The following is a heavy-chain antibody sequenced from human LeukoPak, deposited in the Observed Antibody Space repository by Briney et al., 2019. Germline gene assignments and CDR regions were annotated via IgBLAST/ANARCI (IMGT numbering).Heavy chain of an antibody. D-gene: IGHD2-15*01. Sequence: GGSLRLSCAASGFTFSNYAMSWVRQAPGRGLEWVSAISGRGDKTYHADSVKGRFTISRDNSRNTLSLQVNSLRAEDTAVYYCAKDTSAWWYHRAYMDVWGKGTTVSVSS. CDR1: GFTFSNYA. J-gene: IGHJ6*03. CDR2: ISGRGDKT. V-gene: IGHV3-23*01. CDR3: AKDTSAWWYHRAYMDV.